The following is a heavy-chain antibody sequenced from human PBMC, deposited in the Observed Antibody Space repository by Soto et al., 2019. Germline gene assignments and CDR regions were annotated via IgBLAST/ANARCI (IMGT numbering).Heavy chain of an antibody. V-gene: IGHV3-15*07. J-gene: IGHJ6*02. CDR2: IKSKTDGGTT. CDR1: GFTFINAW. D-gene: IGHD1-26*01. Sequence: GGSLRLSCAASGFTFINAWMNWVLQAPWKGLEWVGRIKSKTDGGTTDYAAPVKGRFTISRDDSKNTLYLQMNSLKTEDTAVYYCTSSIVGATGDYYYYYGMDVWGQGTTVTVSS. CDR3: TSSIVGATGDYYYYYGMDV.